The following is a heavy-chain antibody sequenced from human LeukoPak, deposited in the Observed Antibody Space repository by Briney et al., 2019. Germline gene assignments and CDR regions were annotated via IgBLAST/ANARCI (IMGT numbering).Heavy chain of an antibody. D-gene: IGHD3-9*01. CDR1: GFTFDDYA. V-gene: IGHV3-9*01. J-gene: IGHJ4*02. CDR2: ISWNSGSI. CDR3: AKGPYYDILTGYHDY. Sequence: PGGSLRLSCAASGFTFDDYAMHWVRQAPGKGLEWVSGISWNSGSIGYADSVKGRFTISRDNAKNSLYLQMNSLRAEDTALYYCAKGPYYDILTGYHDYWGQGTLVTVSS.